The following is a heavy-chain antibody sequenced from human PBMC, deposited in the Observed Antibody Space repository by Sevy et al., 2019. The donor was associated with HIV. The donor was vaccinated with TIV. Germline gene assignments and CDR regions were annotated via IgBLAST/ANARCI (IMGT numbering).Heavy chain of an antibody. Sequence: GGYLRLSCAVSGFTFSRFGMHWVRQAPGKGLEWVAVISYDGNDKHYAESVKGRFTISRDNSKNTLHLEMNSLRAEDTAVYYCARDQQITIVGEITDYYFYYGMDVWGQGTTVTVSS. V-gene: IGHV3-30*04. CDR3: ARDQQITIVGEITDYYFYYGMDV. CDR2: ISYDGNDK. J-gene: IGHJ6*02. CDR1: GFTFSRFG. D-gene: IGHD3-3*01.